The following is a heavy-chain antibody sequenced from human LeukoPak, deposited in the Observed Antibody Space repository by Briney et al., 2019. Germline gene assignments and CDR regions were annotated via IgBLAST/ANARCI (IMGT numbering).Heavy chain of an antibody. J-gene: IGHJ4*02. D-gene: IGHD4-17*01. CDR3: AKYGLSPYFDY. CDR2: INPSGGST. V-gene: IGHV1-46*01. CDR1: GYTFTNYH. Sequence: ASVKVSCKASGYTFTNYHIHWVRQAPGQGLEWMGIINPSGGSTSNAQKFQGRVTMTRDMSTSTVYMELSSLTSEDMAIYYCAKYGLSPYFDYWGQGTLVTVSS.